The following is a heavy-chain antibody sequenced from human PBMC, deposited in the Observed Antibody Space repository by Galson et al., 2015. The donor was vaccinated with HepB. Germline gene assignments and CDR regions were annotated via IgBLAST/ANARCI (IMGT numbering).Heavy chain of an antibody. D-gene: IGHD2-2*01. CDR1: GFRVYSYS. CDR3: ARASDLDY. Sequence: SLRLSCAASGFRVYSYSMNWVRQTPGKGLEWVSYISSSSSIIKYADSVKDRFTIPRDNAKNSLYLQMNSLRAEDTAEYYCARASDLDYWGQGTLVTVSS. J-gene: IGHJ4*02. V-gene: IGHV3-48*01. CDR2: ISSSSSII.